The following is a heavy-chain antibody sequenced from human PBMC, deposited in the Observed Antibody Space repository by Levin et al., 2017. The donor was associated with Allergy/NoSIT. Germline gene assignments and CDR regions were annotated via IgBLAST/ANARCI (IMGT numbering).Heavy chain of an antibody. Sequence: GESLKISCAASGFTFSSYSMNWVRQAPGKGLEWVSSISSSSSYIYYADSVKGRFTISRDNAKNSLYLQMNSLRAEDTAVYYCARAVGSMIVAFVVGYWGQGTLVTVSS. J-gene: IGHJ4*02. D-gene: IGHD3-22*01. CDR1: GFTFSSYS. CDR2: ISSSSSYI. CDR3: ARAVGSMIVAFVVGY. V-gene: IGHV3-21*01.